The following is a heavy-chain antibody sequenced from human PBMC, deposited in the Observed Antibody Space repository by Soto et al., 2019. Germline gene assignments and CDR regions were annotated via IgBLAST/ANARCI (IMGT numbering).Heavy chain of an antibody. CDR1: GCTFSTCG. V-gene: IGHV3-23*01. Sequence: RVSCAACGCTFSTCGMSWVRQAPGKGLEWVSVISGSGGTTYYADSVKGRFTISRDNSENTVYLQMSNLRAEDTAVYYCAKGPYNSDWYYGMDVWGQGTTVTVSS. D-gene: IGHD6-19*01. J-gene: IGHJ6*02. CDR3: AKGPYNSDWYYGMDV. CDR2: ISGSGGTT.